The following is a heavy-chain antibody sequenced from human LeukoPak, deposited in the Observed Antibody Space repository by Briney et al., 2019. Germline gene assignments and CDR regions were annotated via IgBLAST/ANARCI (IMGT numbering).Heavy chain of an antibody. CDR1: GFTVRDHY. D-gene: IGHD2/OR15-2a*01. J-gene: IGHJ4*02. CDR3: ARGLSHMEY. Sequence: PGGSLRLSCAASGFTVRDHYVSWIRQAPGKGLEWLSYISGTSHIIYYADSVKGRFTISRDNAKSSLYLQMNSLRAEDTAVYYCARGLSHMEYWGQGSLVTVSS. CDR2: ISGTSHII. V-gene: IGHV3-11*01.